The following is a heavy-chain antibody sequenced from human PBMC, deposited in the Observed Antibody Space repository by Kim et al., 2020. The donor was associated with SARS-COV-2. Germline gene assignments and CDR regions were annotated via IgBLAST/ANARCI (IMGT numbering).Heavy chain of an antibody. CDR3: ARWYYYASSGYHY. V-gene: IGHV1-46*01. Sequence: YAQKFQGRDTMTRDTSTGTVYMELSSLRSEDTAVYYCARWYYYASSGYHYWGQGTLVTVSS. J-gene: IGHJ4*02. D-gene: IGHD3-22*01.